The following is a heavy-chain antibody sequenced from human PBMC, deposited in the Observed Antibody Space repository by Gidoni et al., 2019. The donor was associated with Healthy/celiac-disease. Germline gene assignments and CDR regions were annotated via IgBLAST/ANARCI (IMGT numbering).Heavy chain of an antibody. V-gene: IGHV3-53*04. CDR2: IYSGGST. D-gene: IGHD3-10*01. CDR3: ARDRSGRGDY. Sequence: EVQLVESGGGLVKPGGYLRLSCAASGFTVSSNYMGWVRQAPGKGLEWVSVIYSGGSTYYADSVKGRFTISRHNSKTTLYLQMNSLRAEDTAVYYCARDRSGRGDYWGQGTLVTVSS. CDR1: GFTVSSNY. J-gene: IGHJ4*02.